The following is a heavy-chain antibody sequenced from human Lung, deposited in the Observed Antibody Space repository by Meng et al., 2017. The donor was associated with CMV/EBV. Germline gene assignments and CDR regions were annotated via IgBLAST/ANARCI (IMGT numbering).Heavy chain of an antibody. Sequence: SXXVSXKASGGTFSSYAISWVRQAPGQGLEWMGGIIPILGIANYAQKFQGRVTITADKSTSTAYMELSSLRSEDTAVYYCARDDRNYDFWSGYSNLGYFDYWXQGTXVTVSS. CDR2: IIPILGIA. V-gene: IGHV1-69*10. CDR3: ARDDRNYDFWSGYSNLGYFDY. J-gene: IGHJ4*02. CDR1: GGTFSSYA. D-gene: IGHD3-3*01.